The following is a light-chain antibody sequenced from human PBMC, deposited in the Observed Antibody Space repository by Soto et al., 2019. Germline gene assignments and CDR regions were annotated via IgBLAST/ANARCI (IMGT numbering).Light chain of an antibody. V-gene: IGKV3-15*01. CDR3: QQYNNWPIT. CDR2: GAS. Sequence: EVVMTQSPATLSVSPGERVTHSCRSSQSVADNLAWFQQKPGQGPRLLIYGASTRATGIPARFSGSGSETDFTLTISSLRSEDSAVYHCQQYNNWPITFGQGTRLEI. CDR1: QSVADN. J-gene: IGKJ5*01.